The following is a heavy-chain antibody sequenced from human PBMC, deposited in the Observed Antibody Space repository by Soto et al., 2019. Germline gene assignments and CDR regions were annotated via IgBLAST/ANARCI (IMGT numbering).Heavy chain of an antibody. V-gene: IGHV1-18*01. CDR1: GYSFANQA. CDR3: ARVYESSAYFYPLGDGMDV. J-gene: IGHJ6*02. Sequence: QVQLVQSGTEVKKPGASVKVSCKTSGYSFANQAINWVRQAPGQGREWVGWISGRSGNSNYAETVRGRVTMTTDTSTGTAYLELRALTTDDTAVYYCARVYESSAYFYPLGDGMDVWGQGTTVTVSS. CDR2: ISGRSGNS. D-gene: IGHD6-19*01.